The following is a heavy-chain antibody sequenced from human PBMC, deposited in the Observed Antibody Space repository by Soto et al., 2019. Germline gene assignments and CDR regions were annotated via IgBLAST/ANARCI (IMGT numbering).Heavy chain of an antibody. Sequence: GGSLRLSCAASGFTFSSYSMNWVRQAPGKGLEWVSYISSSSSTIYYADSVKGRFTISRDNAKNSLYLQMNSLRDEDTAVYYCARDLRLILVIWANGAGFGVVDVCGQGITVTV. CDR1: GFTFSSYS. J-gene: IGHJ6*01. CDR2: ISSSSSTI. CDR3: ARDLRLILVIWANGAGFGVVDV. D-gene: IGHD3-10*01. V-gene: IGHV3-48*02.